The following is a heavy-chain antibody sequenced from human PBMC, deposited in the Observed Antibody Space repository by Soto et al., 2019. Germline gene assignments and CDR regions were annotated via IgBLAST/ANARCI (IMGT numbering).Heavy chain of an antibody. CDR2: IHPSGGGT. CDR3: ARGGHIAVVTASFDN. J-gene: IGHJ4*02. Sequence: VQLVQSGAEVRKPGASVKVSCKPSGYTFNTYYLHWLRQAPGQALEWMGVIHPSGGGTTYAQKFLGRVTVTRDTSTTTVFMELSSLRSADTAVYYCARGGHIAVVTASFDNWGQGTLVTVSS. CDR1: GYTFNTYY. V-gene: IGHV1-46*02. D-gene: IGHD2-21*02.